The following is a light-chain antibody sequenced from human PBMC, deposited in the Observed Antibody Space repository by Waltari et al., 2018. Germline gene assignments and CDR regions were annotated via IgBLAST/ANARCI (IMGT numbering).Light chain of an antibody. Sequence: SPGLTQPPSVSVSPGQPAIIPCSGDELADKYIYWFQQKSGQAPVVVIRRNTGRPSGIPERFSASDSGTTGTLVISGVQAEDEAEYYCQSADDSGDHVLFGGGTKLTVL. CDR1: ELADKY. CDR2: RNT. J-gene: IGLJ2*01. CDR3: QSADDSGDHVL. V-gene: IGLV3-25*03.